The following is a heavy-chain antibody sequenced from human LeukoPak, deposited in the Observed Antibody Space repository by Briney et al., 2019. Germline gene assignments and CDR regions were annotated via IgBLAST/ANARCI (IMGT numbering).Heavy chain of an antibody. Sequence: ASVKVSCKASGYTFTGYYMHWVRQAPGQGLEWMGWINPNSGGTNYAQKFQGRVTMTRATSISTAYMELSRLRSDDTAVYYCASAATVTTGNYYYGMDVWGQGTTVTVSS. J-gene: IGHJ6*02. V-gene: IGHV1-2*02. CDR3: ASAATVTTGNYYYGMDV. CDR2: INPNSGGT. D-gene: IGHD4-17*01. CDR1: GYTFTGYY.